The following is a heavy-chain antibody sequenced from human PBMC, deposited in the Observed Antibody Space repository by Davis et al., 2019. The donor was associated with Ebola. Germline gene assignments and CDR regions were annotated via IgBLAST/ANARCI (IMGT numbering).Heavy chain of an antibody. CDR3: AKDLIAVGASY. CDR2: MSGSGGST. D-gene: IGHD1-26*01. J-gene: IGHJ4*02. CDR1: GFTLSTYG. Sequence: GESLKISCAASGFTLSTYGITWVRQAPGKGLEWVSGMSGSGGSTYYADSVKGRFTISRDNSKNTLYLQMNSLRVEDTAVYYCAKDLIAVGASYWGQGTLVTVSS. V-gene: IGHV3-23*01.